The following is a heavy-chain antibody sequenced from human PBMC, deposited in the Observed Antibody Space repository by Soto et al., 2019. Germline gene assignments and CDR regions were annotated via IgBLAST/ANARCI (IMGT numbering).Heavy chain of an antibody. J-gene: IGHJ4*02. CDR1: GFTFSAFA. CDR3: AKGVVREPAYFDY. D-gene: IGHD3-10*01. CDR2: ISYDGTNE. V-gene: IGHV3-30*18. Sequence: GGSLRLSCTVSGFTFSAFAMYWVRQAPGKGLEWVALISYDGTNEDYAESVRGRFTISRDDSKNTLYLDMNSLSAEDSAVYFCAKGVVREPAYFDYWGQGTLVTVSS.